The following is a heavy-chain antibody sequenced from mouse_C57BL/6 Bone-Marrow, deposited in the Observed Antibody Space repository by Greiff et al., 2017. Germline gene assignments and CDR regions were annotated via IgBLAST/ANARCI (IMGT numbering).Heavy chain of an antibody. D-gene: IGHD1-1*01. CDR1: GFTFSSYA. J-gene: IGHJ3*01. CDR3: ARDRTLYYYGSSYWFAY. Sequence: EVQVVESGGGLVKPGGSLKLSCAASGFTFSSYAMSWVRQTPEKRLEWVATISDGGSYTYYPDNVKGRFTISRDNAKNNLYLQMSHLKSEDTAMYYCARDRTLYYYGSSYWFAYWGQGTLVTVSA. CDR2: ISDGGSYT. V-gene: IGHV5-4*01.